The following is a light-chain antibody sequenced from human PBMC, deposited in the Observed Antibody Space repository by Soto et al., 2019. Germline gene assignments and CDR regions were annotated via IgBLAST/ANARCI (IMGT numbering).Light chain of an antibody. J-gene: IGKJ2*01. CDR1: QSVSSY. CDR2: GAS. V-gene: IGKV3-15*01. Sequence: EIVLTQSPGTLSLSPGERATLSCRASQSVSSYLAWYQQKPGQAPRLLIHGASTRATGVPARFSGSGSGTDFTLTISSLQSEDFAVYYCQQYDRWPHTFGQGTKLQIK. CDR3: QQYDRWPHT.